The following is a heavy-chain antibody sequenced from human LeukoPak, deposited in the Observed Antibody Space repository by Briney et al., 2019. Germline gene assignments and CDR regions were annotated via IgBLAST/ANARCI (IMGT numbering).Heavy chain of an antibody. CDR1: GGSISSGGYF. D-gene: IGHD6-6*01. CDR3: ARIEYSSSSVWFDP. V-gene: IGHV4-31*03. CDR2: IYYSGST. Sequence: SETLSLTCTVSGGSISSGGYFWSWIRQHPGKGLEWIGYIYYSGSTYYNPSLKSRVTISVDTSKNQFSLKLSSVTAADTAVYYCARIEYSSSSVWFDPWGQGTLVTVSS. J-gene: IGHJ5*02.